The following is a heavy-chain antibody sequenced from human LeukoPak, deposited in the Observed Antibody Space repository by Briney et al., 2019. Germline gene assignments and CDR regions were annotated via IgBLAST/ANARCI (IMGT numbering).Heavy chain of an antibody. CDR2: IIPIFGTA. CDR1: GGTFSSYA. D-gene: IGHD3-10*01. J-gene: IGHJ5*02. V-gene: IGHV1-69*13. Sequence: SVKVSCKASGGTFSSYAISWVRQAPGQGLEWMGGIIPIFGTANYAQKFQGRVTITADESTSTAYMELSSLRSEDTAVYYCATGGYYGSGGTFDPWGQGTLVTVSS. CDR3: ATGGYYGSGGTFDP.